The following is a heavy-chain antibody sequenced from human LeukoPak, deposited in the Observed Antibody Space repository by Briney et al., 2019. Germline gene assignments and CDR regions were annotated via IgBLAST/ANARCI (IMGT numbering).Heavy chain of an antibody. CDR1: GGTFSSYA. J-gene: IGHJ4*02. D-gene: IGHD3-10*01. CDR2: IIPIFGTA. V-gene: IGHV1-69*01. Sequence: ASVKVSCKASGGTFSSYAISWVRQAPGQGLEWMGGIIPIFGTANYAQKFQGRVTITADESTSTAYMELSSLRSEDTAVYYCARNYYGSSSYYKPFDYWGQGTLVTVSS. CDR3: ARNYYGSSSYYKPFDY.